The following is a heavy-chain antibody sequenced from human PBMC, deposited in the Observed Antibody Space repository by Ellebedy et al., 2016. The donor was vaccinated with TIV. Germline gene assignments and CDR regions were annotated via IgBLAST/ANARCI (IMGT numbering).Heavy chain of an antibody. CDR3: ATAYYYDSSGYYRRGAFDI. J-gene: IGHJ3*02. CDR2: FDPEDGET. CDR1: GYTLTELT. Sequence: AASVKVSCKVSGYTLTELTMHGGRQAPGKEREWMGGFDPEDGETIYAQKFQGRVTMTEDTSTDTAYMELGSLRAEDTAVYYCATAYYYDSSGYYRRGAFDIWGQGTMVTVSS. V-gene: IGHV1-24*01. D-gene: IGHD3-22*01.